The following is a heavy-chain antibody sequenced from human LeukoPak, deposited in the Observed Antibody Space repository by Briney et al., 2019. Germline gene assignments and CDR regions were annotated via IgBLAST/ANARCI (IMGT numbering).Heavy chain of an antibody. CDR2: MNPNSGNT. Sequence: ASVKVSCKASGYTFTSYDINWVRQATGQGLEWMGWMNPNSGNTGYAQKFQGRVTITADESTSTAYMELSSLRSEDTAVYYCARGGYRRWVDYWGQGTLVTVSS. J-gene: IGHJ4*02. D-gene: IGHD5-18*01. V-gene: IGHV1-8*03. CDR3: ARGGYRRWVDY. CDR1: GYTFTSYD.